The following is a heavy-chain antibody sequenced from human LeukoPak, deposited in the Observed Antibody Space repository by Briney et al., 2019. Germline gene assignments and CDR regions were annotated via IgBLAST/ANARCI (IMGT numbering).Heavy chain of an antibody. V-gene: IGHV1-8*01. CDR1: GYTFTSYD. J-gene: IGHJ4*02. CDR2: MSPNSGDT. CDR3: ASLMGDGYNSDFDY. Sequence: ASVMVSCKASGYTFTSYDFKWVRQATGQRPEWMGCMSPNSGDTGYAQKFQDRVTMTSNTSISTAYMELSSLRSDDTAVYYSASLMGDGYNSDFDYWRQGTLVTVSS. D-gene: IGHD5-24*01.